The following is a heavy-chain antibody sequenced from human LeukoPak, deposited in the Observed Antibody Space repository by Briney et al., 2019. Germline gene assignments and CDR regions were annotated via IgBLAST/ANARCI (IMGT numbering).Heavy chain of an antibody. V-gene: IGHV3-30*02. J-gene: IGHJ4*02. CDR1: GFTFSSYG. D-gene: IGHD4-17*01. Sequence: PGGSLRLSCAASGFTFSSYGMHWVRQAPGKGLEWVAFIRYDGSNKYYADSVKGRFTISRDNSKNTLYLQMNSLRAEDTAVYYCAKDPHDYGDYVRAFDYWGQGTLVTVSS. CDR3: AKDPHDYGDYVRAFDY. CDR2: IRYDGSNK.